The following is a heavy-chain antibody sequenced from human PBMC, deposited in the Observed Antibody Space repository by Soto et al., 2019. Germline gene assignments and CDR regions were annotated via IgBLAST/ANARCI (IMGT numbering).Heavy chain of an antibody. CDR3: ARGGSGYTWFNEF. V-gene: IGHV1-69*01. Sequence: QEQLVQSGAEEKKPGSSVKVSCKASGGPFSSYPISWVRQVPGQGLEWMGGIIPVFQTAYYTQRFQGRVTITADESTNTAYMELSSLRSEDTAIYYCARGGSGYTWFNEFWGQGTLVTVSS. CDR1: GGPFSSYP. D-gene: IGHD3-22*01. J-gene: IGHJ4*02. CDR2: IIPVFQTA.